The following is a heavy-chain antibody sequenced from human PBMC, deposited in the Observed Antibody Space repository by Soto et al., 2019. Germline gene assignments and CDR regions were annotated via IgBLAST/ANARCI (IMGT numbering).Heavy chain of an antibody. Sequence: GGSLRLSCAASGFTFSSYAMHWVRQAPGKGLEWVAVISYVGSNKYYAYSVKGRFTISIDNSKNILYLQMNSLRAEDTAVYCCARDKRDLRFLEWSYYFDYWGQGTLVTVSS. CDR3: ARDKRDLRFLEWSYYFDY. CDR2: ISYVGSNK. CDR1: GFTFSSYA. J-gene: IGHJ4*02. D-gene: IGHD3-3*01. V-gene: IGHV3-30-3*01.